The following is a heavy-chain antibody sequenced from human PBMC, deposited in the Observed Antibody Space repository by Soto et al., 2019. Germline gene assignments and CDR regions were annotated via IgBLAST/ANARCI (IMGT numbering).Heavy chain of an antibody. D-gene: IGHD2-2*01. CDR3: TTDPTGTYCSSTSCYYYGMDV. Sequence: GGSLRLSCAASGFTFSNAWMSWVRQAPGKGLEWVGRIKSKTDGGTTDYAAPGKGRFTISRDDSKNTLYLQMNSLKTEDTAVYYGTTDPTGTYCSSTSCYYYGMDVWGQGTTVTVSS. CDR1: GFTFSNAW. V-gene: IGHV3-15*01. J-gene: IGHJ6*02. CDR2: IKSKTDGGTT.